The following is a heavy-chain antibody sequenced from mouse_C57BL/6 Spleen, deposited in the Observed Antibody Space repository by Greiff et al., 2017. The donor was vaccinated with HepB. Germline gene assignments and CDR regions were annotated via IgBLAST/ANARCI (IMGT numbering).Heavy chain of an antibody. CDR1: GYTFTDYY. CDR3: ARRGADGNAYAMDY. V-gene: IGHV1-19*01. CDR2: INPYNGGT. J-gene: IGHJ4*01. Sequence: EVQLVESGPVLVKPGASVKMSCKASGYTFTDYYMNWVKQSHGKSLEWIGVINPYNGGTSYNQKFKGKATLTVDKSSSTAYMGLNSLTSEDSAVYYCARRGADGNAYAMDYWGQGTSVTVSS. D-gene: IGHD2-1*01.